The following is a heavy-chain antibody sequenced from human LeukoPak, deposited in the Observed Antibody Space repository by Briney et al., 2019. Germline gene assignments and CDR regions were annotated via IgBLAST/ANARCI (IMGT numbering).Heavy chain of an antibody. CDR3: ARGRRLGYCSGGSCYGWPYFDY. D-gene: IGHD2-15*01. Sequence: ASVKVSCKASGYTFTGYYMHWVRQAPGQGLEWMGWINPNSGGTNYAQKFQGRVTMTRDTSISTAYMELSRLRSDDTAVYYCARGRRLGYCSGGSCYGWPYFDYWGQGTLVTVSS. CDR2: INPNSGGT. CDR1: GYTFTGYY. J-gene: IGHJ4*02. V-gene: IGHV1-2*02.